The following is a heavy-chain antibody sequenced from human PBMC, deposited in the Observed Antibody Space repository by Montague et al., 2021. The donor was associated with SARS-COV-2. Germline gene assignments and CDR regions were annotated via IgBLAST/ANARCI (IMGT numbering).Heavy chain of an antibody. Sequence: SLRLSCAASGFTFSRYTMNWVRQAPGKGLEWVSSISNSNSYIYYADSVKDRFTISRDNAKNSLYLHMNSLRAEDTAVYYCARAAWGDYDSSGDLDYWGQGTLVTVSS. CDR1: GFTFSRYT. V-gene: IGHV3-21*01. J-gene: IGHJ4*02. CDR2: ISNSNSYI. D-gene: IGHD3-22*01. CDR3: ARAAWGDYDSSGDLDY.